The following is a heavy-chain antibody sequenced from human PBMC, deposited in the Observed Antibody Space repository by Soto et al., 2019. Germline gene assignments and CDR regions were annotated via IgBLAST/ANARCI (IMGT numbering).Heavy chain of an antibody. V-gene: IGHV1-69*13. Sequence: SVKVSCKASGGTFSSYSISWVREAPGQGLEWMGGVIPIFGTANYAQKFQGRVTITADESTSTAYMELSSLRSEDTAVYYCASGPDIVVVPAPLYYYYGMDVWGQGTTVTVSS. D-gene: IGHD2-2*01. CDR1: GGTFSSYS. CDR2: VIPIFGTA. CDR3: ASGPDIVVVPAPLYYYYGMDV. J-gene: IGHJ6*02.